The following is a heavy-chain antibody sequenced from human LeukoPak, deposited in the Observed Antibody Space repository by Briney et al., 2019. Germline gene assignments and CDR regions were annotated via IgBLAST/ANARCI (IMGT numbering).Heavy chain of an antibody. CDR2: INPSGDTT. CDR3: ARGDRAGHRESWFGP. V-gene: IGHV1-46*01. D-gene: IGHD6-19*01. Sequence: ASVKVSCKASGYTFTNYYMSWVRQAPGQGLEWMGIINPSGDTTSYAQKFQGRVTMTRDMSTSTVYMELSSLRSEDTAVYYCARGDRAGHRESWFGPWGQGTLVTVSS. CDR1: GYTFTNYY. J-gene: IGHJ5*02.